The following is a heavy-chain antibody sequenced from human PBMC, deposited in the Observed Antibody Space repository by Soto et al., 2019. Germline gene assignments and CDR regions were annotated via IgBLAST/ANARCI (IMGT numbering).Heavy chain of an antibody. J-gene: IGHJ3*02. CDR3: ARGMNYYDSSGYYGWGLDACDI. D-gene: IGHD3-22*01. CDR2: IIPIFGTA. CDR1: GGTFSSYA. Sequence: SVKVSCKASGGTFSSYAISWVRQAPGQGLEWMGGIIPIFGTANYAQKFQGRVTITADESTSTAYMELSSLRSEDTAVYYCARGMNYYDSSGYYGWGLDACDIWGQGTMVTVSS. V-gene: IGHV1-69*13.